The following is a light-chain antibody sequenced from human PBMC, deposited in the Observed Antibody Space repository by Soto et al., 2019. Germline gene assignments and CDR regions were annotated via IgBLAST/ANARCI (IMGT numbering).Light chain of an antibody. CDR1: QSVSSN. CDR3: QQYNKWPTWT. J-gene: IGKJ1*01. V-gene: IGKV3-15*01. Sequence: EIVMTQSPATLSVSPGKRATLSCRASQSVSSNLAWYQQKPGKAPRLLIYGASTRATGIPARFSGSGSGTEFTLTISRLHSEDFGGYYCQQYNKWPTWTFGQGTKGDIK. CDR2: GAS.